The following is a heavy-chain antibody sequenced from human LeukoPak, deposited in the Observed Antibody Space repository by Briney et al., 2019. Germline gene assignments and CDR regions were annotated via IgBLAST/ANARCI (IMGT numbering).Heavy chain of an antibody. V-gene: IGHV4-59*08. J-gene: IGHJ4*02. CDR2: VYYSGST. CDR1: GGSISSYY. Sequence: SETLSLTCTVSGGSISSYYWSWIRQPPGEGLEWIGNVYYSGSTNYNPSLESRVTISVDTSKNYFFLKLNSVTAADTAVYYCARQDTSSYPADYWGKGTLVTVSS. D-gene: IGHD1-26*01. CDR3: ARQDTSSYPADY.